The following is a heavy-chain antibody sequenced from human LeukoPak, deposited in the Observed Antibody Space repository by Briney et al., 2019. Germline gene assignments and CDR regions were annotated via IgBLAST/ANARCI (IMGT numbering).Heavy chain of an antibody. J-gene: IGHJ3*01. D-gene: IGHD4-17*01. Sequence: SGTLSLTCTVSGGSISNNYWSWICQPPEKGLEWIGYIYDSGSTNDNPSLKRRLTISVDTSKNQFSLKLSSVTAADSAVYYCARSYGDYITGAYAFDAWGQGTMVTVSS. CDR2: IYDSGST. V-gene: IGHV4-59*08. CDR1: GGSISNNY. CDR3: ARSYGDYITGAYAFDA.